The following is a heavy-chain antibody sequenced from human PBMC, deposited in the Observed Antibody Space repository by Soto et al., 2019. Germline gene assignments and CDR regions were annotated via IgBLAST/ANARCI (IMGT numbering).Heavy chain of an antibody. CDR3: ARVLTEWLPYAFDI. Sequence: GGSLRLSCAASGFTVSSNYMSWVRQAPGKGLEWVSVIYSGGSTYYADSVKGRFTISRHNSKNTLYLQMNSLRAEDTAVYYCARVLTEWLPYAFDIWGQGTMVTVSS. CDR1: GFTVSSNY. J-gene: IGHJ3*02. V-gene: IGHV3-53*04. D-gene: IGHD3-3*01. CDR2: IYSGGST.